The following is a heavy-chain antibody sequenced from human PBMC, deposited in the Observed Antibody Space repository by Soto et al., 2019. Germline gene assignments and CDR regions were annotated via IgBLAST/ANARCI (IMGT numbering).Heavy chain of an antibody. CDR2: MWYDGSNK. CDR3: ARDDYGGTGPSDYYYGMDV. J-gene: IGHJ6*02. D-gene: IGHD4-17*01. V-gene: IGHV3-33*01. Sequence: QVQLVESGGGVVQPGRSLRLSCAASGFTFSSYGMHWVRQAPGKGLEWVAVMWYDGSNKYYADSVKGRFTITRDNSKNTLYLQMNSLRAEDTAVYYCARDDYGGTGPSDYYYGMDVWDQGTTVTVSS. CDR1: GFTFSSYG.